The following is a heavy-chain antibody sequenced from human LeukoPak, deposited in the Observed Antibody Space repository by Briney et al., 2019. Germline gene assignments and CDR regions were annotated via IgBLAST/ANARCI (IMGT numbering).Heavy chain of an antibody. CDR1: GGSFSGYY. Sequence: SETLSLTCAVYGGSFSGYYWSWIRQPPGKGLEWIGEINHSGSTNYNPSLKSRVTISVDTSKNQFSLKLSSVTAADTAVYYCASFASDSGSYRRSCFDYWGQGTLVTVSS. J-gene: IGHJ4*02. CDR3: ASFASDSGSYRRSCFDY. V-gene: IGHV4-34*01. D-gene: IGHD1-26*01. CDR2: INHSGST.